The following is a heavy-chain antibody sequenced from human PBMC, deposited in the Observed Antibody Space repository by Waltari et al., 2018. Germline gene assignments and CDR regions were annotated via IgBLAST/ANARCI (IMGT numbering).Heavy chain of an antibody. J-gene: IGHJ4*02. CDR2: ISSSSSYI. Sequence: EVQLVESGGGLVKPGGSLSLSCAASGFTFSSYSMNWVRQAPGKGLEWVSSISSSSSYIYYADSVKGRFTISRDNAKNSLYLQMNSLRAEDTAVYYCAGGGSYCSSTSCYRHYWGQGTLVTVSS. D-gene: IGHD2-2*01. CDR3: AGGGSYCSSTSCYRHY. CDR1: GFTFSSYS. V-gene: IGHV3-21*01.